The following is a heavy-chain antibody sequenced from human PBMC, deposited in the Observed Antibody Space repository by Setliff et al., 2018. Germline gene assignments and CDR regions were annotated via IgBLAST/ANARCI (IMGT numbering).Heavy chain of an antibody. CDR1: GGSFSGNY. J-gene: IGHJ3*02. CDR3: ARGYYDSRGSYAFDI. CDR2: INHSGST. Sequence: SETLSLTCAVYGGSFSGNYWSWIRQPPGKGLEWIGEINHSGSTNHNPSLKSRVTISVDTSKNQFSLNLSSVTAADTAMYYCARGYYDSRGSYAFDIWGQGTVVTVSS. V-gene: IGHV4-34*01. D-gene: IGHD3-22*01.